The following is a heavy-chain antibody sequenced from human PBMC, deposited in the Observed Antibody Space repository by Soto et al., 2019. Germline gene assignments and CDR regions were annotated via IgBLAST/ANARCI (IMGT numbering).Heavy chain of an antibody. Sequence: SETLSLTCTVSGGSISSGDYYWSWIRQPPGKGLEWIGYIYYSGSTYYNPSLRSRLTISVDTSKNQFSLKLSSVTAADTAVYCCARLGPTTVPTSYFTGKYNGMAVWGQGTTVTV. D-gene: IGHD4-17*01. CDR1: GGSISSGDYY. CDR3: ARLGPTTVPTSYFTGKYNGMAV. CDR2: IYYSGST. J-gene: IGHJ6*02. V-gene: IGHV4-30-4*01.